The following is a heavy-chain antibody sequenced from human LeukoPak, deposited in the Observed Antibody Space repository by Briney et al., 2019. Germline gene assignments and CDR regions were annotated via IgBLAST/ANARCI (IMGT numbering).Heavy chain of an antibody. CDR3: ASSGGPYYYYYMDV. CDR2: IIPIFGTA. D-gene: IGHD2-15*01. V-gene: IGHV1-69*05. J-gene: IGHJ6*03. CDR1: GGTFSSYA. Sequence: ASVKVSCKASGGTFSSYAISWVRQAPGQGLEWMGGIIPIFGTANYAQKFQGRVRITMDESTSTAYMELSSLRSEDTAVYYCASSGGPYYYYYMDVWGKGTTVTVSS.